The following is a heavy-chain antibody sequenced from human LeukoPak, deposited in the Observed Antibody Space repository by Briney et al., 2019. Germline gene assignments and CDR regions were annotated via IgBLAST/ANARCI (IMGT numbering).Heavy chain of an antibody. V-gene: IGHV3-23*01. CDR3: ATSPQSSGTYPRGTDY. Sequence: PGGFLRLSCAASGFTFTTYAMTWVRQAPGKGLEWVSGISGSGSSTYYADSVRGRFTISRDNSKNTLYLQMNSLRAEDTAVYYCATSPQSSGTYPRGTDYWGQGTLVTVSS. CDR1: GFTFTTYA. D-gene: IGHD1-26*01. CDR2: ISGSGSST. J-gene: IGHJ4*02.